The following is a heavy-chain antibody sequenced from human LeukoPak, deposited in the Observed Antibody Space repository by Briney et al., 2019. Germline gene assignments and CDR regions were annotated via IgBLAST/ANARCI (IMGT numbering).Heavy chain of an antibody. D-gene: IGHD3-10*01. CDR3: ARVGGSGSY. J-gene: IGHJ4*02. CDR1: GFTFTDTY. CDR2: ISPSGTDI. Sequence: GGSLRLSCAVSGFTFTDTYMTWIRQAPGKGLESLSYISPSGTDISYADSVKGRFTISRDNAKNSLYLQMNSLRAEDTAVYYCARVGGSGSYWGQGTLVTVSS. V-gene: IGHV3-11*04.